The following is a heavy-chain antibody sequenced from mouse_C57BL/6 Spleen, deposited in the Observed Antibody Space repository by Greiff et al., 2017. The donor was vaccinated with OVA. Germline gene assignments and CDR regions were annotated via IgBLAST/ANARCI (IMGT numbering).Heavy chain of an antibody. V-gene: IGHV5-17*01. Sequence: DVQLVESGGGLVKPGGSLKLSCAASGFTFSDYGMHWVRQAPEKGLEWVAYISSGSSTIYYAETVKGVFTISRDNAKNTLFLQMTSLRSEDTAMYYCARDYYCGSSYDYFDDWGQGTTLTVSS. CDR3: ARDYYCGSSYDYFDD. CDR2: ISSGSSTI. D-gene: IGHD1-1*01. CDR1: GFTFSDYG. J-gene: IGHJ2*01.